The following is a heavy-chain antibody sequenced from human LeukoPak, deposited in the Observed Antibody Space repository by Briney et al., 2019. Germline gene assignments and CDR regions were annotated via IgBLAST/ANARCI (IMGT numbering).Heavy chain of an antibody. J-gene: IGHJ6*02. V-gene: IGHV5-51*01. Sequence: GESLKISCKGSGYSFTSYWIGWVRQMPGKGLEWMGIIYPGDSDTRYSPSFQGQVTISADKSISTAYLQWSSLKASDTDMYYCARCGSGSYYKPPYYYYGMDVWGQGTTVTVSS. CDR1: GYSFTSYW. D-gene: IGHD3-10*01. CDR3: ARCGSGSYYKPPYYYYGMDV. CDR2: IYPGDSDT.